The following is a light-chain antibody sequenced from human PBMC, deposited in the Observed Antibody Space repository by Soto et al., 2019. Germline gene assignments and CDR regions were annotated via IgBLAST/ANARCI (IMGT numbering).Light chain of an antibody. CDR3: QKYDTAPQT. J-gene: IGKJ1*01. CDR2: AAS. CDR1: QGIIDY. V-gene: IGKV1-27*01. Sequence: DIQMTQSPSSLSASVGETVTMTCRASQGIIDYLVWYQQRPGKVPKLLIYAASTLQTGVPSRFSGSGAGTDFTLTISSLQPEDVATYYCQKYDTAPQTFGQGTRVEIK.